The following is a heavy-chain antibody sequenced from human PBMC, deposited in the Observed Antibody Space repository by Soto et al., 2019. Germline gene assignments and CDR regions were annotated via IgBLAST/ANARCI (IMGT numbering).Heavy chain of an antibody. CDR3: ARDLAYYDFWSGPKPRTYSYYYMDV. V-gene: IGHV1-3*01. CDR1: GYTFTSYA. Sequence: GASVKVSCKASGYTFTSYAMHWVRQAPGQRLEWMGWINAGNGNTKYSQKFQGRVTITRDTSASTAYMELSSLRSEDTAVYYCARDLAYYDFWSGPKPRTYSYYYMDVWGKGTTVTVSS. J-gene: IGHJ6*03. D-gene: IGHD3-3*01. CDR2: INAGNGNT.